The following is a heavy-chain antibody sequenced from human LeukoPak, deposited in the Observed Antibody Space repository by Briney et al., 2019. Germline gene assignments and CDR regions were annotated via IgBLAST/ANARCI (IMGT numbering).Heavy chain of an antibody. CDR1: GYTFSDYW. CDR3: ARSQGLYGAADY. V-gene: IGHV5-51*01. Sequence: GESLKISCKASGYTFSDYWIGWVRQMPGQGLEWMGNVYPGDSDTRYSPSFQGHVTISADKSINTAYLQWSGLQASDNAIYFCARSQGLYGAADYWGQGTLV. D-gene: IGHD2-2*02. CDR2: VYPGDSDT. J-gene: IGHJ4*02.